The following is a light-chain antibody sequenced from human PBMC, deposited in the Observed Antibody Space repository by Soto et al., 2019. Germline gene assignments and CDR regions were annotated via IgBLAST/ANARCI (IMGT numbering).Light chain of an antibody. Sequence: QSVLTQPPSASGTPGQRVTISCSGGSSNIGTNHVYWYQQLPGTAPRLLIYADNQRPSGVPDRFSGSKSGTSASLAITGLQAEDEADYYCQSYDSSWSGYVFGIVTKV. CDR3: QSYDSSWSGYV. V-gene: IGLV1-47*02. J-gene: IGLJ1*01. CDR2: ADN. CDR1: SSNIGTNH.